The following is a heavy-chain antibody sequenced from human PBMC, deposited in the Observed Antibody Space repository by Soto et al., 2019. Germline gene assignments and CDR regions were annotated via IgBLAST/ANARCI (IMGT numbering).Heavy chain of an antibody. V-gene: IGHV3-23*01. D-gene: IGHD3-10*01. CDR1: GFTFSSYA. J-gene: IGHJ4*02. CDR2: ISGSGGST. CDR3: AKTARSLWFGELPGPVDY. Sequence: GGSLRLSCAASGFTFSSYAMSWVRQTPGKGLEWVSAISGSGGSTYYADSVKGRFTISRDNSKNTLYLQMNSLRAEDTAVYYCAKTARSLWFGELPGPVDYWGQGTLVTVSS.